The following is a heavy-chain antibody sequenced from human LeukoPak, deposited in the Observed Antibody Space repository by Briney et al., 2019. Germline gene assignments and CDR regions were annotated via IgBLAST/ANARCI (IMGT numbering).Heavy chain of an antibody. CDR2: ISYDASNK. CDR3: AKVPSGYGMDV. V-gene: IGHV3-30*18. CDR1: GFTLSNYG. Sequence: GGSLRLSCAASGFTLSNYGMHWVRQAPGKGLEWVAAISYDASNKYYSDSVKGRFTISRDNSKNTLYLQMNGLRAEDTAVYYCAKVPSGYGMDVWGKGTTVPVSS. J-gene: IGHJ6*04.